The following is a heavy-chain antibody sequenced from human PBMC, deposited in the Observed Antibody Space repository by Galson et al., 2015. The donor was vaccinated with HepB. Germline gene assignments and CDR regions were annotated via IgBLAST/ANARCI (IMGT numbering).Heavy chain of an antibody. Sequence: SLRLSCAASGFTFSSYSMNWVRQAPGKGLEWVSYISSSSSTIYYADSVKGRFTISRDNAKNSLYLQMNSLRAEDTAVYYCARAVVVRGVNFDYWGQGTLVTVSS. V-gene: IGHV3-48*01. CDR2: ISSSSSTI. CDR1: GFTFSSYS. D-gene: IGHD3-10*01. CDR3: ARAVVVRGVNFDY. J-gene: IGHJ4*02.